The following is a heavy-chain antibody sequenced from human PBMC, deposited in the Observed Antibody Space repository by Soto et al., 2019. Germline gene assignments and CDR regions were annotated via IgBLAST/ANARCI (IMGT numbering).Heavy chain of an antibody. J-gene: IGHJ4*02. CDR3: ARDKITGLFDY. CDR2: INHSGST. D-gene: IGHD2-8*02. V-gene: IGHV4-34*01. CDR1: GGSFSGYY. Sequence: QVQLQQWGAGLLKPSETLSLTCAVYGGSFSGYYWTWIRQPPGTGLEWIGEINHSGSTNYNPSLKRPVTIAADTSKNQFSLKLTSVTAADPAVYYCARDKITGLFDYWGQGTLVTVSS.